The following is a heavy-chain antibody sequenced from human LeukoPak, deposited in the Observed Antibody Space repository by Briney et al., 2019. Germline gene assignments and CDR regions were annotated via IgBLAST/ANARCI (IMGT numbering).Heavy chain of an antibody. CDR1: GDSVSSNSAA. Sequence: SQTLSLTCAISGDSVSSNSAAWNWIRQSPSRGLEWLGRTYYRSKWYNDYAVSVKSRITINSDTSKNQFSLQLNSVTPEDTAVYYCARELRGSSSWSSDAFDIWGQGTMVTVSS. V-gene: IGHV6-1*01. D-gene: IGHD6-13*01. J-gene: IGHJ3*02. CDR2: TYYRSKWYN. CDR3: ARELRGSSSWSSDAFDI.